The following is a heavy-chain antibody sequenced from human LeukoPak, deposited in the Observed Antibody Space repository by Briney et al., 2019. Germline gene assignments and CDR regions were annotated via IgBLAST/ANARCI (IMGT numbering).Heavy chain of an antibody. V-gene: IGHV4-39*01. CDR2: IYYSGST. D-gene: IGHD6-13*01. Sequence: SETLSLTCTVSGGSISSSSYYWGWIRQPPGKGLEWIGSIYYSGSTYYNPSLKSRVTISVDTSKNQFSLKLSSVTAADTAVYYCARLPQQLVRAFDYWGQGTLVTVSS. CDR1: GGSISSSSYY. CDR3: ARLPQQLVRAFDY. J-gene: IGHJ4*02.